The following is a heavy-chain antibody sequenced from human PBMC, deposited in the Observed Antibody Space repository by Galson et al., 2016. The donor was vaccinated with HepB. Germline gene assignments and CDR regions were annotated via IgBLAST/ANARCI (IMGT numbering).Heavy chain of an antibody. Sequence: SLRLSCAASGFTFRHYWMIWVRQAPGKGLEWVANIKEDGSDEYYVDSVKGRFTVSRDNARHSLYLQMNSLRADDTAVCYCAIEIHPTYLKYDTTGYFDFWGQGTLVTVSS. V-gene: IGHV3-7*03. CDR3: AIEIHPTYLKYDTTGYFDF. J-gene: IGHJ4*02. D-gene: IGHD2-8*02. CDR2: IKEDGSDE. CDR1: GFTFRHYW.